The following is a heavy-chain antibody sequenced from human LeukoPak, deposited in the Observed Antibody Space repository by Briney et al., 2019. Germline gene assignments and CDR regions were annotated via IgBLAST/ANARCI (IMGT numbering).Heavy chain of an antibody. CDR2: IYHSGIT. V-gene: IGHV4-38-2*01. Sequence: SETLSLICAVSGYSISSGYYWGWVRQPPGKGLEWIGSIYHSGITYYNPSLKSRVAMSVDTSKKQFSLKLSSVTAADTAVYFCARAPMQFWAFVYWGQGTLVTVSP. CDR3: ARAPMQFWAFVY. D-gene: IGHD6-19*01. J-gene: IGHJ4*02. CDR1: GYSISSGYY.